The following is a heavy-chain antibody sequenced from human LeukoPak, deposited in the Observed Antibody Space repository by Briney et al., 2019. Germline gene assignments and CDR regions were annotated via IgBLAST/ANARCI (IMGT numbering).Heavy chain of an antibody. CDR2: IWSDGSQQ. CDR3: ARSSDSSDLGY. D-gene: IGHD6-25*01. CDR1: GFTFRSYG. V-gene: IGHV3-33*01. Sequence: PGMSLRLSCAASGFTFRSYGMHWVRQAQGKGLEWVAVIWSDGSQQHYPDSVKGRFTISRDNSKNTLYLQMNSLRVDDTAVYYCARSSDSSDLGYWGQGTLVTVSS. J-gene: IGHJ4*02.